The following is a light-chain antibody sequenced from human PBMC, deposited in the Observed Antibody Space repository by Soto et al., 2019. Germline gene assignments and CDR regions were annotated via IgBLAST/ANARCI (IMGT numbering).Light chain of an antibody. CDR1: QSVSRNY. CDR2: DAS. V-gene: IGKV3-20*01. CDR3: QQCSTSPLT. J-gene: IGKJ4*01. Sequence: EIVLTQSPGTLSLSPGERATLSCRASQSVSRNYLAWYQQRPGQAPRLLIYDASRRATGIPDRFSGSGSGTDFTLTISRLEPEDFAVYYCQQCSTSPLTFGGGTKVEIE.